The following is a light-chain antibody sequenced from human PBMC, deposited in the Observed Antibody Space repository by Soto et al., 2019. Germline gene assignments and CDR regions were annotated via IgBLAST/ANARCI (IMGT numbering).Light chain of an antibody. CDR2: AAS. Sequence: IQLTQSTSSLSASVGDRVTITCRASQGISSYLAWYQQKPGKAPKLLIYAASNLQSGVPSRFSGSGSGTNFTLSLNSLQPEDFATYYCQQGYSNPWTFGQGTKVDIK. CDR3: QQGYSNPWT. CDR1: QGISSY. V-gene: IGKV1-9*01. J-gene: IGKJ1*01.